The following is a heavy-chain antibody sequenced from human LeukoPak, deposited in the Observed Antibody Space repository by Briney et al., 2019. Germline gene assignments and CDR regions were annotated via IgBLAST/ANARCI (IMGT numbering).Heavy chain of an antibody. CDR1: GYDFTSVC. J-gene: IGHJ4*02. Sequence: GASVKVSCKASGYDFTSVCNTWVRRAPGQGLEWMGWISPYNGNTRYAQKFQGRVAMTTDTSTTTAYMELRGLRFNDTAVYYCARAGSGSGWYFDYWGQGTLVTVSS. V-gene: IGHV1-18*01. CDR3: ARAGSGSGWYFDY. D-gene: IGHD6-19*01. CDR2: ISPYNGNT.